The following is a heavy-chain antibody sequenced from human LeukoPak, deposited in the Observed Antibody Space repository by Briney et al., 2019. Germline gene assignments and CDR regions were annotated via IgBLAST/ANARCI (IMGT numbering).Heavy chain of an antibody. CDR2: INAGNGNT. CDR3: AGPRPYCGGDCYPYGMDV. J-gene: IGHJ6*02. CDR1: GYTFTSYA. Sequence: VASVKVSCKASGYTFTSYAMHWVRQAPGQRLEWMGWINAGNGNTKYSQKFQGRVTITRDTSASTAYMELGSLRSEDTAVYYCAGPRPYCGGDCYPYGMDVWGQGTTVTVSS. D-gene: IGHD2-21*02. V-gene: IGHV1-3*01.